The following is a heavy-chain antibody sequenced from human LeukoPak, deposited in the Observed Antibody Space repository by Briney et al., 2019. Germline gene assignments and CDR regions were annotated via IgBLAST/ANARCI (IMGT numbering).Heavy chain of an antibody. V-gene: IGHV4-59*08. D-gene: IGHD2-15*01. J-gene: IGHJ6*02. CDR1: GGSISGYF. CDR3: ARHDPVGYYQHSMDV. CDR2: IYYTGAT. Sequence: SETLSLTCTVSGGSISGYFWSCIRQPPGQGLEFIGYIYYTGATLYNPSLKSRVTMSVDTSKNQFSLKLSSVTAADTAVYYCARHDPVGYYQHSMDVWGQGTTVTVSS.